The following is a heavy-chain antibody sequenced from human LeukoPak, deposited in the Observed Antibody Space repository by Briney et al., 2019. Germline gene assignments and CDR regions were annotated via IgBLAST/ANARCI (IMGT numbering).Heavy chain of an antibody. CDR1: GFTFSIYW. V-gene: IGHV3-74*01. CDR3: TRGMYSSAWSIDY. CDR2: INNDGSSI. D-gene: IGHD6-19*01. J-gene: IGHJ4*02. Sequence: PGESLRLSCEVSGFTFSIYWMHWIRQAPGRGLVWVSRINNDGSSIGYADSVKGRLTISRDNAKNTLYLQMNSLRAEDTAVYYCTRGMYSSAWSIDYWGQGTLVTVSS.